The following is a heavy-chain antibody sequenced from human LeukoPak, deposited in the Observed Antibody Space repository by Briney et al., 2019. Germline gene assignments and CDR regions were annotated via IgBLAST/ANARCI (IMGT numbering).Heavy chain of an antibody. CDR3: ARGSGYSYGPGGDAFDF. CDR2: IYSGGTT. D-gene: IGHD5-18*01. CDR1: GFTFSSYV. V-gene: IGHV3-66*01. Sequence: GSLRLSWAASGFTFSSYVMHLGRQAPGKGVELVSVIYSGGTTYYADSVKGRVTISRDTSNNTLYLQMNSLRADDTAVYDWARGSGYSYGPGGDAFDFWGHGTMVTVSS. J-gene: IGHJ3*01.